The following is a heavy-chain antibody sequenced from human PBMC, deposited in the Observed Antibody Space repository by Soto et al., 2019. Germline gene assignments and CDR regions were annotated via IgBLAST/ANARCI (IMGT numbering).Heavy chain of an antibody. CDR3: ARGIATGQLDP. Sequence: ASVKLSCKASGYTFTRYTMNWLRQAPGQRLEWMGWINPDNGNTKSSQKFQDRVIITRDTSASTAYMDLSSLRSEDTDVYYCARGIATGQLDPWGQGTLVPVYS. J-gene: IGHJ5*02. V-gene: IGHV1-3*01. D-gene: IGHD2-15*01. CDR2: INPDNGNT. CDR1: GYTFTRYT.